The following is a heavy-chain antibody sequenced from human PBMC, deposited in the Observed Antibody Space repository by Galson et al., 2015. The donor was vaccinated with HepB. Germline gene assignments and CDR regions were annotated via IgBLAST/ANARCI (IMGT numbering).Heavy chain of an antibody. D-gene: IGHD2-2*01. CDR3: ASRGLYCSSTSCYQDDTRLYYFDY. Sequence: SVKVSCKASGYTFTSYYMHWVRQAPGQGLEWMGIINPSGGSTSYAQKFQGRVTMTRDTSTSTVYMELSSLRSEDTAVYYCASRGLYCSSTSCYQDDTRLYYFDYWGQGTLVTVSS. CDR1: GYTFTSYY. V-gene: IGHV1-46*03. CDR2: INPSGGST. J-gene: IGHJ4*02.